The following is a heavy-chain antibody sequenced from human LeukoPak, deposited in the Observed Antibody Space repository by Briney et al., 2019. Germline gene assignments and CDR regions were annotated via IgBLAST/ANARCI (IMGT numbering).Heavy chain of an antibody. V-gene: IGHV3-48*04. Sequence: PGGSLRLSCAASGFIFSNHNMNWVRQAPGKGLEWVSYISSSSSTIYYADSVKGRFTISKDNAKNSLYLQMNSLRAEDTAVYYCARDLSRSFSMIRGLIQHREFDFWGRGTLVTVSS. CDR3: ARDLSRSFSMIRGLIQHREFDF. CDR1: GFIFSNHN. J-gene: IGHJ4*02. D-gene: IGHD3-10*01. CDR2: ISSSSSTI.